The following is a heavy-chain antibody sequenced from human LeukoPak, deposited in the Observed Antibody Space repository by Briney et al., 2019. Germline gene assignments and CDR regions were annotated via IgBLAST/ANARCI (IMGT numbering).Heavy chain of an antibody. CDR1: GFAFSTYW. CDR3: ARASTTVPNLLDY. D-gene: IGHD4-17*01. CDR2: INGDGTST. Sequence: GGSLRLSCAASGFAFSTYWMHWVRQAPGKGLLWVSRINGDGTSTKYADSVKGRFTISRDNARHTLYLQMNSLRAEDTAVYYCARASTTVPNLLDYWGQGTLVTVSS. J-gene: IGHJ4*02. V-gene: IGHV3-74*03.